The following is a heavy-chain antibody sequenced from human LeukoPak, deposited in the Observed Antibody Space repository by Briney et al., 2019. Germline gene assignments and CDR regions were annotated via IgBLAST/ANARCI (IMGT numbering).Heavy chain of an antibody. CDR3: AKADSIVLVPAALQVNFDY. V-gene: IGHV1-2*02. CDR2: INPKSGGT. D-gene: IGHD2-2*01. CDR1: GYTFTGYY. J-gene: IGHJ4*02. Sequence: ASVKVSCKASGYTFTGYYMHWVRQAPGQGLEWMGWINPKSGGTNYAQKFQGRVTMTRDTSISTAYMELSRLRSDDTAVYYCAKADSIVLVPAALQVNFDYWGQGTLVTVSS.